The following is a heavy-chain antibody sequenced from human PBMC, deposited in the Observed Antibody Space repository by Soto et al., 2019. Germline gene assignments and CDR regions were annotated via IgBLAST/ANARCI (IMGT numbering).Heavy chain of an antibody. J-gene: IGHJ4*02. V-gene: IGHV3-74*01. CDR3: ARVYCSGGGCYHLGY. Sequence: EVQLVESGGGLVQPGGSLRLSCAASGFTFSSYWMHWVRQAPGKGLVWVSRINSDGSSTSYAASVKGRFTIPRDNAKYKLYLQMNSLRAEHTAVYYCARVYCSGGGCYHLGYWGQGPLVTVSS. D-gene: IGHD2-15*01. CDR2: INSDGSST. CDR1: GFTFSSYW.